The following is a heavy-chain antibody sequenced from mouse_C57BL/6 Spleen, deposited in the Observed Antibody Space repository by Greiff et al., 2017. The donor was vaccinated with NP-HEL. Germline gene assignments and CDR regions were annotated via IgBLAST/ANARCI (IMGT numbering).Heavy chain of an antibody. CDR3: ARSRWLLSYYAMDY. V-gene: IGHV5-9*01. J-gene: IGHJ4*01. CDR2: ISGGGGNT. CDR1: GFTFSSYT. D-gene: IGHD2-3*01. Sequence: EVHLVESGGGLVKPGGSLKLSCAASGFTFSSYTMSWVRQTPEKRLEWVATISGGGGNTYYPDSVKGRFTISRDNAKNTLYLQMSSLRSEDTALYYCARSRWLLSYYAMDYWGQGTSVTVSS.